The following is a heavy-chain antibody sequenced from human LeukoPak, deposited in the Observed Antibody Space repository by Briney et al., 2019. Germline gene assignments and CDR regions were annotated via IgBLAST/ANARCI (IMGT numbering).Heavy chain of an antibody. CDR1: GFIFTTYW. D-gene: IGHD1-26*01. Sequence: PGGSLRLSCAASGFIFTTYWMTWVRQAPGKGLEWVSAISGSGGSTYYADSVKGRFTISRDNSKNTLYLQMNSLRAEDTAVYYCAKDRVGANSLYWFDPWGQGTLVTVSS. J-gene: IGHJ5*02. V-gene: IGHV3-23*01. CDR3: AKDRVGANSLYWFDP. CDR2: ISGSGGST.